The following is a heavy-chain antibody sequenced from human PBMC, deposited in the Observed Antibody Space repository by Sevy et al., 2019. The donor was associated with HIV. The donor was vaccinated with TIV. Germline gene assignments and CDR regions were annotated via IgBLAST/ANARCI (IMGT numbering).Heavy chain of an antibody. CDR3: AREIGTQVAGIYYFDY. V-gene: IGHV4-38-2*02. CDR2: IYHSGYS. CDR1: GYSISSDYY. J-gene: IGHJ4*02. D-gene: IGHD6-19*01. Sequence: SETLSLTCAVSGYSISSDYYWGWIRQPPGKGLEWIGSIYHSGYSYYNPSLKSRVTISVDTSKNQFSLKLSSVTAADTAVYYCAREIGTQVAGIYYFDYWGQGTLVTVSS.